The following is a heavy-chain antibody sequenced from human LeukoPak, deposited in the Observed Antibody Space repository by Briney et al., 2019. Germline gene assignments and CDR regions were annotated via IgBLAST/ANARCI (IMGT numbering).Heavy chain of an antibody. CDR1: GGSISSYY. CDR2: IYYSGST. D-gene: IGHD3-3*01. J-gene: IGHJ6*03. V-gene: IGHV4-59*01. Sequence: SETLALTCTVSGGSISSYYWSWIRQPPGKGLEWIGYIYYSGSTNYNPSLKSRVTISLDTSKNQFSLKLSSVAAADTAVYYCARGATIFGYMDVWGKGTTVTVSS. CDR3: ARGATIFGYMDV.